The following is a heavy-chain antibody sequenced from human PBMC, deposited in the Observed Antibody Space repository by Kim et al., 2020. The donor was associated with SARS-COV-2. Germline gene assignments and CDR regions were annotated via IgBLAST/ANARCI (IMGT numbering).Heavy chain of an antibody. V-gene: IGHV3-64D*09. Sequence: GITYYANSVKGRFTISRDNSKNTLYLQMSSLRAEDTAVYYCVKEPQTADYWGQGTLVTVSS. CDR2: GIT. J-gene: IGHJ4*02. CDR3: VKEPQTADY.